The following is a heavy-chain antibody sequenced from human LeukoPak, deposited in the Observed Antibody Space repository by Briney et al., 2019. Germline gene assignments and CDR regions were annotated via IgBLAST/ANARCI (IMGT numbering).Heavy chain of an antibody. CDR2: ISVHNGNT. D-gene: IGHD1-26*01. V-gene: IGHV1-18*01. J-gene: IGHJ3*02. Sequence: ASVKVSCKASGYTFTSYGISWVRQAPGRGLEWMGWISVHNGNTNYAQRLQGRVTMTTDTSTSTAYMELRSLRSDDTAVYYCARVGAYNAFDIWGQGTMVTVSS. CDR1: GYTFTSYG. CDR3: ARVGAYNAFDI.